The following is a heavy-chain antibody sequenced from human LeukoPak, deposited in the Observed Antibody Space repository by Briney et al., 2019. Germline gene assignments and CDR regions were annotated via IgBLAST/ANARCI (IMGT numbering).Heavy chain of an antibody. J-gene: IGHJ4*02. CDR2: ISGSGGST. CDR3: AETLGNIVPTYFDY. D-gene: IGHD2-2*01. V-gene: IGHV3-23*01. Sequence: GGSLRLSCAASGFTFSSYAMSWVRQAPGKGLEWVSAISGSGGSTYYADSVKGRFTISRDSSKNTLYLQMNSLRAEDTAVYYCAETLGNIVPTYFDYWGQGTLVTVSS. CDR1: GFTFSSYA.